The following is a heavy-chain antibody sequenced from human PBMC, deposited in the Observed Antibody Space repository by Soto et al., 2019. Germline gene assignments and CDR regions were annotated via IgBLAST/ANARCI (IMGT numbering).Heavy chain of an antibody. CDR1: GGSFNDDY. CDR2: INDSGST. Sequence: SETLSLTCAVEGGSFNDDYWSWIRQSPGKGLEWIGEINDSGSTKYNPSLKGRVTISVDTSKNQFSLKLSSVTAADTAVYYCARVGRNYDILTGYQLYYFDYWGQGTLVTVSS. V-gene: IGHV4-34*01. D-gene: IGHD3-9*01. J-gene: IGHJ4*02. CDR3: ARVGRNYDILTGYQLYYFDY.